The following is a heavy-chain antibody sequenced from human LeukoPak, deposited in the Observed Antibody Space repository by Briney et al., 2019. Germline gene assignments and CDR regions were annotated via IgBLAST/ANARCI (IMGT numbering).Heavy chain of an antibody. CDR3: ARDGRAGSLFAY. D-gene: IGHD6-19*01. Sequence: SETLSLTCTVSGGSISSGGYYWSWIRQPPGKGLEWIGHISHSGSIYYSPSLRGRVTISLDRSKNQFSLNLSSATAADTAVYYCARDGRAGSLFAYWGQGTLVTVSS. V-gene: IGHV4-30-2*01. CDR1: GGSISSGGYY. CDR2: ISHSGSI. J-gene: IGHJ4*02.